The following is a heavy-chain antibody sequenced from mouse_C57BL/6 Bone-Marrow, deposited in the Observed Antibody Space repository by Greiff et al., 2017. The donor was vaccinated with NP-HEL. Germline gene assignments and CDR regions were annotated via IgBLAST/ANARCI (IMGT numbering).Heavy chain of an antibody. CDR2: IYPRDGST. V-gene: IGHV1-78*01. J-gene: IGHJ1*03. Sequence: VQLQQSDAELVKPGASVKISCKVSGYTFTDHTIHWMKQRPEQGLAWIGYIYPRDGSTKYNEKFKGKATLTADKSSSTAYMQLNSLTSEDSAVYFCARFAPYYGSSYWYFDVWGTGTTVTVSS. CDR1: GYTFTDHT. D-gene: IGHD1-1*01. CDR3: ARFAPYYGSSYWYFDV.